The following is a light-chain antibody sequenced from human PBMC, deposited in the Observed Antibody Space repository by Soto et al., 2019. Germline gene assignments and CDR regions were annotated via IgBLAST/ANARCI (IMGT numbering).Light chain of an antibody. J-gene: IGKJ4*01. Sequence: EIVMTQSPATLSVSPGERATLSCRASQNISNKLAWYQQRPGQAPRLLIYGASTRATGIQARFSGSGSGTEFTLTISSLQSGDFAVYYCQQYNNWPLTFGGGTKVEIK. CDR1: QNISNK. V-gene: IGKV3-15*01. CDR2: GAS. CDR3: QQYNNWPLT.